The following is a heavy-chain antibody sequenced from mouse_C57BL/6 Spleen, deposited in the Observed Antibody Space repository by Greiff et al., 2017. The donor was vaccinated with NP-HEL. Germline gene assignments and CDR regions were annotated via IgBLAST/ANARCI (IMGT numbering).Heavy chain of an antibody. Sequence: VQLQQSGPVLVKPGASVKMSCKASGYTFTDYYMNWVKQSHGKSLEWIGVINPYNGGTSYNQKFKGKATLTVDKSSSTAYMELNSLTSEDSAVYYCARRGYGNAMDYWGQGTSVTVSS. J-gene: IGHJ4*01. D-gene: IGHD2-1*01. V-gene: IGHV1-19*01. CDR3: ARRGYGNAMDY. CDR1: GYTFTDYY. CDR2: INPYNGGT.